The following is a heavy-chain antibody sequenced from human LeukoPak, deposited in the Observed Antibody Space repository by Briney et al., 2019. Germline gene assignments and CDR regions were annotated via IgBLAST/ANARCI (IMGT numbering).Heavy chain of an antibody. D-gene: IGHD3-10*01. Sequence: GGSLRLSCAASGFTFDDYAMHWVRQTPGKGLEWVSGINRNSGSIGYADSVKGRFTISRDNAKNSLYLQVSSLRVEDTALYYCVKAAALNSGYGSGLYLTTNFDYWGQGTLVTVSS. V-gene: IGHV3-9*01. CDR1: GFTFDDYA. J-gene: IGHJ4*02. CDR3: VKAAALNSGYGSGLYLTTNFDY. CDR2: INRNSGSI.